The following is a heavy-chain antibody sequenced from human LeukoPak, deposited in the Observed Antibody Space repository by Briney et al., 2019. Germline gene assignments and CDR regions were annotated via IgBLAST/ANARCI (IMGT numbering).Heavy chain of an antibody. CDR2: IYYSGST. Sequence: SETLSLTCTVSGGSISSYYWSWIRQPPGKGLEWIGYIYYSGSTNYNPSLKSRVTIPVDTSKNQFSLKLSSVTAADTAVYYCARAAIVYSSSWEVPYFDYWGQGTLVTVSS. CDR1: GGSISSYY. D-gene: IGHD6-13*01. CDR3: ARAAIVYSSSWEVPYFDY. J-gene: IGHJ4*02. V-gene: IGHV4-59*01.